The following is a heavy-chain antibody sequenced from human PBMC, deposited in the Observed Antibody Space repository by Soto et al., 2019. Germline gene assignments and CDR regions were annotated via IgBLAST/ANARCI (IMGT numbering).Heavy chain of an antibody. Sequence: GGSLRLSCAASGFTFSSYSMNWVRQAPGKGLEWVSSISSSSSYIYYADSVKGRFTISRDNAKNSLYLQMNSLRAEDTAVYYCARSMTATNYYYYYYMDVWGKGTTVTVSS. CDR3: ARSMTATNYYYYYYMDV. CDR1: GFTFSSYS. V-gene: IGHV3-21*01. J-gene: IGHJ6*03. CDR2: ISSSSSYI.